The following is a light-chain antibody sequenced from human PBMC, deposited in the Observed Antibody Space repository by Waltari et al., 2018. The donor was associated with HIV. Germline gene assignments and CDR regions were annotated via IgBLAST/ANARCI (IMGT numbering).Light chain of an antibody. CDR2: DDS. CDR1: NIGSKS. V-gene: IGLV3-21*02. J-gene: IGLJ3*02. Sequence: SYVLTQPPSVSVAPGHAPRIPCGGHNIGSKSAHWYQQNPGQAPVLVIYDDSDRPSGIPERFSGSNSGNTATLTISRVEAGDEADYYCQVWDSSSDHWVFGGGTKLTVL. CDR3: QVWDSSSDHWV.